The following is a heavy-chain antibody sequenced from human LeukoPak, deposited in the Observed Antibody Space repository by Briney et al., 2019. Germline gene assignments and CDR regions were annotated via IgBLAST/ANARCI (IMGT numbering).Heavy chain of an antibody. CDR3: ARDNTPDFWSGYYNAFDI. CDR2: ISAYNGNT. J-gene: IGHJ3*02. CDR1: GYTFTSYG. V-gene: IGHV1-18*01. Sequence: ASVKVSCKASGYTFTSYGISWVRQAPGQGLEWMGWISAYNGNTNYAQKLQGRVTMTTDTSTSTAYMELRSLRSDGTAVYYCARDNTPDFWSGYYNAFDIWGQRIVVIVSS. D-gene: IGHD3-3*01.